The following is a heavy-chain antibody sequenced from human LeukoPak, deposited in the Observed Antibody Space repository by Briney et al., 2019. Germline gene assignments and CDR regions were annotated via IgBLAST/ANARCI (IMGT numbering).Heavy chain of an antibody. V-gene: IGHV3-74*01. CDR3: ASDTVDTAVGIDY. J-gene: IGHJ4*02. CDR1: GFTFSRHW. CDR2: SNSDGSST. D-gene: IGHD5-18*01. Sequence: PGGSLRLSCAASGFTFSRHWMHWVRQAPGKGLVWVSRSNSDGSSTNYADSVKGRFTISRDNAKNTLHLQMNSLRAEDTAVYYCASDTVDTAVGIDYWGQGTLVTVSS.